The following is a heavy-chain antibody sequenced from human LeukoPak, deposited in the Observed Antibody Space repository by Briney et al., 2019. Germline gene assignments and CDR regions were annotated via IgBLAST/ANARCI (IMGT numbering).Heavy chain of an antibody. CDR2: ISYTGGTT. V-gene: IGHV3-64D*06. J-gene: IGHJ4*02. CDR3: VQRGDAYNV. D-gene: IGHD5-24*01. CDR1: GFTFSSYS. Sequence: GSLRLSCSASGFTFSSYSMHWVRQAPGKGLEYVSAISYTGGTTYYADSVKGRFTISRDDSKNTLYLQMSSLRAEDTAVYYCVQRGDAYNVWGQGTMVTVSS.